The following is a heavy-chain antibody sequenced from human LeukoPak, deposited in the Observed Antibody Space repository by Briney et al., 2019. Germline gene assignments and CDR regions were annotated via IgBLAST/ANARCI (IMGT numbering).Heavy chain of an antibody. D-gene: IGHD3-3*01. CDR2: IKQDGSEK. CDR1: GFTFSSYW. CDR3: ARVGTTIFGGLDY. V-gene: IGHV3-7*01. Sequence: PGGSLRLSCAASGFTFSSYWMSWVRQAPGKGLEWMANIKQDGSEKYYVDSVKGRFTISRDNAKNSLYLQMNSLRAEDTAVYYCARVGTTIFGGLDYWGQGTLVTVSS. J-gene: IGHJ4*02.